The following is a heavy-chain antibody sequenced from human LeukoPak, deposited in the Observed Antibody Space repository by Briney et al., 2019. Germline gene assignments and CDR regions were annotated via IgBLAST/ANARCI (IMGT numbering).Heavy chain of an antibody. CDR3: ARLPDCSSTSCAPWNWFDP. CDR2: INHSGST. V-gene: IGHV4-34*01. CDR1: GGSFSGYY. Sequence: TSETLSLTCAVYGGSFSGYYWSWIRQPPGKGLEWIGEINHSGSTNYNPSLKSRVTMSVDTSKNQFSLKLSSVTAADTAVYYCARLPDCSSTSCAPWNWFDPWGQGTLVTVSS. D-gene: IGHD2-2*01. J-gene: IGHJ5*02.